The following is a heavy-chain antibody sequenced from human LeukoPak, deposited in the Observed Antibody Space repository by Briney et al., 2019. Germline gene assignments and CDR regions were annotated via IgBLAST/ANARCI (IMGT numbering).Heavy chain of an antibody. CDR3: ASSYGSGSFDY. V-gene: IGHV4-39*07. CDR2: IYYSGST. Sequence: SETLSLTCTVSGGSISSSSYYWAWIRQPPGKGLEWIGSIYYSGSTYYNPSLKSRVTISVDTSKNQFSLKLSSVTAADTAVYYCASSYGSGSFDYWGQGTLVTVSS. D-gene: IGHD3-10*01. CDR1: GGSISSSSYY. J-gene: IGHJ4*02.